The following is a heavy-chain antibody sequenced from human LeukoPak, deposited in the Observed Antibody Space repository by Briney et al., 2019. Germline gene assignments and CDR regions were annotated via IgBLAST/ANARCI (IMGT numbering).Heavy chain of an antibody. J-gene: IGHJ4*02. CDR2: IYYGGST. CDR3: ARRTYSWYVDS. Sequence: PETLSLTCTVSGGSISSSNYYWGWIRQPPGKGLEWIGDIYYGGSTSYYPSLKSRVTISVDTAKNQFSLKLSSVTAADTAVYYCARRTYSWYVDSWGQGTLVTVSS. D-gene: IGHD6-13*01. V-gene: IGHV4-39*01. CDR1: GGSISSSNYY.